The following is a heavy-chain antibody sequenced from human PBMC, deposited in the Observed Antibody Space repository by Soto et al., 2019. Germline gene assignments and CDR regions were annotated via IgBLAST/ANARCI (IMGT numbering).Heavy chain of an antibody. Sequence: VQLVQSGDEVRKPGASVKISCQASGYTFTTYALYWVRQAPGQRLEWMGWINGGDGNTRYSQKFQDRVTITRDTTASTTYMELSSLRSEDTAVYYCAREKEPAGPWFGPCGQGTLVTVSS. J-gene: IGHJ5*02. CDR2: INGGDGNT. CDR1: GYTFTTYA. D-gene: IGHD2-2*01. CDR3: AREKEPAGPWFGP. V-gene: IGHV1-3*01.